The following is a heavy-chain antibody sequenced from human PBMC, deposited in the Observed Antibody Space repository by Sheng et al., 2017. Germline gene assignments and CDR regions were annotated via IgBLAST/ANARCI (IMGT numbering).Heavy chain of an antibody. D-gene: IGHD6-19*01. CDR2: SRSKAQGYTT. Sequence: EMQLVESGGGLVQPGGSLRLSCVASGFIFSDHYMDWVRQAPGKGLEWVGRSRSKAQGYTTEYAASVKGRFTISREDSTNSVFLQMNSLKTEDTAVYYCVRGEADPSDFYMDVWGKGTKVTVSS. CDR3: VRGEADPSDFYMDV. J-gene: IGHJ6*03. CDR1: GFIFSDHY. V-gene: IGHV3-72*01.